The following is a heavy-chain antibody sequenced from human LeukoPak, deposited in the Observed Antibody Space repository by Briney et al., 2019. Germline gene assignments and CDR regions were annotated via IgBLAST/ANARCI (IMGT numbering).Heavy chain of an antibody. CDR3: AKSRSGSANWALQIFDN. J-gene: IGHJ4*02. D-gene: IGHD1-1*01. CDR1: GFTFSSYA. Sequence: GGSLRLSCAASGFTFSSYAMSWVRQAPGKGLEWVSAISGSGGSTYYADYVKGRFIISRDNSNNTLFVQMNSLRAEDTAVYYCAKSRSGSANWALQIFDNWGQGALVTVSS. V-gene: IGHV3-23*01. CDR2: ISGSGGST.